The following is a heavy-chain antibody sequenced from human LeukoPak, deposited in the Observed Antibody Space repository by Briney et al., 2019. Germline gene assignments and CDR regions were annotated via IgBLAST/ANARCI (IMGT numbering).Heavy chain of an antibody. J-gene: IGHJ4*02. CDR2: INGDGTQT. Sequence: GGSLRLSCAASGFTFSTYWMHWVSQPPGKGLVWVSRINGDGTQTNYADSVKGRFTVSRDNAKNTLYLQMNSLRADDTAVYFCIRDLRDHDYWGQGALVTVSS. CDR3: IRDLRDHDY. V-gene: IGHV3-74*01. CDR1: GFTFSTYW.